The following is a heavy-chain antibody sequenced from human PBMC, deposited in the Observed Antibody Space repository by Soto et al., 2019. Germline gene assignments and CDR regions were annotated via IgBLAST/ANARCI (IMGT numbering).Heavy chain of an antibody. J-gene: IGHJ5*02. CDR3: ARGSFGPNWFDP. CDR1: GGSISSYY. D-gene: IGHD3-16*01. Sequence: PSETLSLTCTVSGGSISSYYWSWIRQPPGKGLEWIGYIYYSGSTNYNPSLKSRVTISVDTSKNQFSLKLSSVTAADTAVYYCARGSFGPNWFDPWGQGTQVTVSS. V-gene: IGHV4-59*08. CDR2: IYYSGST.